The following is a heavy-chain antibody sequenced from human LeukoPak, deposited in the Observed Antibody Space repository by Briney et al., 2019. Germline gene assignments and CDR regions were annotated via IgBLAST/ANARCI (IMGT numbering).Heavy chain of an antibody. D-gene: IGHD1-1*01. CDR3: AKDSTRTGTNYFDF. J-gene: IGHJ4*02. CDR2: VSASGGRT. V-gene: IGHV3-23*01. Sequence: GGSLRLSCVASGFTFSSHDMSWVRQAPGKGLDWVSAVSASGGRTYDADSVKGRFTISRDNSKNTVYLQMNSLRAEDTAVYYCAKDSTRTGTNYFDFWGQGTLVTVSS. CDR1: GFTFSSHD.